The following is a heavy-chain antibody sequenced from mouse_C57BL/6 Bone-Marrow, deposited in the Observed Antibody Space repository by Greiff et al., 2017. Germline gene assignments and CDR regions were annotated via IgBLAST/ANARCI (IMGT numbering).Heavy chain of an antibody. Sequence: QVQLQQPGAELVMPGASVKLSCKASGYTFTSYWMHWVKQRPGQGLEWIGEIDPSDSYTNYNQKFKGKSTLTVDKSSRTAYMQLSSLTSEDSAVYYCARSGDGYPYAMDYWGQGTSVTVSS. CDR1: GYTFTSYW. CDR3: ARSGDGYPYAMDY. V-gene: IGHV1-69*01. D-gene: IGHD2-3*01. J-gene: IGHJ4*01. CDR2: IDPSDSYT.